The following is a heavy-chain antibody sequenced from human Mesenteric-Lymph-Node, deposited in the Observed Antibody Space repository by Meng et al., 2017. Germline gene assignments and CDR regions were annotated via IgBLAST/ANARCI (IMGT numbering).Heavy chain of an antibody. CDR1: GFTFSNYW. D-gene: IGHD3-16*02. Sequence: GESLKISCAASGFTFSNYWMNWVRQAPGKGLEWVSYISSSGSTIYYADSVKGRFTISRDNAKNSLYLQLNSLRAEDTAVYYCARVAFDHVWGSYRHTCLDIWGQGTVVTVSS. CDR3: ARVAFDHVWGSYRHTCLDI. J-gene: IGHJ4*02. CDR2: ISSSGSTI. V-gene: IGHV3-48*04.